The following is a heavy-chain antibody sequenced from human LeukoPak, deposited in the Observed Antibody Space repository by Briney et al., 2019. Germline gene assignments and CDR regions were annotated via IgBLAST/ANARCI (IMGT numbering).Heavy chain of an antibody. V-gene: IGHV1-2*02. Sequence: GASVKVSCKASGYTFTGYYMHRVRQAPGQGLEWMGWINPNSGGTNYAQKFQGRVTMTRDTSISTAYMELSRLRSDDTAVYYCARETGAIFGVVTNWGQGTLVTVSS. CDR3: ARETGAIFGVVTN. CDR2: INPNSGGT. D-gene: IGHD3-3*01. J-gene: IGHJ4*02. CDR1: GYTFTGYY.